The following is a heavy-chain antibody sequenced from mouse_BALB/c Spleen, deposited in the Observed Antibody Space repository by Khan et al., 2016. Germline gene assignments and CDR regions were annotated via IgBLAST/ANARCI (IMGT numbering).Heavy chain of an antibody. J-gene: IGHJ1*01. CDR1: GFTFSDYG. D-gene: IGHD1-1*01. Sequence: EVELVESGGGLVQPGGSRKLSCAASGFTFSDYGMAWVRQAPGKGPEWVAFISNLAYSIYYADTVTGRFTISRENAKNTLYLEMSSRRSEDTAMYYCARDYYGSSYWYFDVWGAGTTVTVSS. CDR3: ARDYYGSSYWYFDV. V-gene: IGHV5-15*02. CDR2: ISNLAYSI.